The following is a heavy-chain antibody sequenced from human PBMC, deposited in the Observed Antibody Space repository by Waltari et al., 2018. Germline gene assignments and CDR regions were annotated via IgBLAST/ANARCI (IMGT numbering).Heavy chain of an antibody. CDR1: GVTFDAFA. J-gene: IGHJ4*02. Sequence: EVQLVESGGGLVQPGRSLRLSCAASGVTFDAFALHWVRQAPGKGLEWVAGINWNSVNIRYADSVKGRFIISRDNAKNSLYLQMNSLRDDDTAFYYCVKSAGGATIWLVFDDWGQGTLVTVSS. CDR3: VKSAGGATIWLVFDD. D-gene: IGHD3-16*01. V-gene: IGHV3-9*01. CDR2: INWNSVNI.